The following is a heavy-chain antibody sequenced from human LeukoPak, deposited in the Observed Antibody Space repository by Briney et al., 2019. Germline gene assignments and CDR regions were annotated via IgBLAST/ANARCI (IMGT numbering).Heavy chain of an antibody. J-gene: IGHJ4*02. V-gene: IGHV4-59*08. CDR3: ARHVHIKRGNFDY. CDR1: GGSISSYY. Sequence: PSETLSLTCTVSGGSISSYYWSWIRQPPGRGLECIGYIYYSGSTNYNPSLKSRVTISVDTTKNQFSLKLSSVTAADTAVYYCARHVHIKRGNFDYWGQGTLVTVSS. D-gene: IGHD3-10*01. CDR2: IYYSGST.